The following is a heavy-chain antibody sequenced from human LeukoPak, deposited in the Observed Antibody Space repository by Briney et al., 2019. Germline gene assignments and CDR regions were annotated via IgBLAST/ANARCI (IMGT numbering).Heavy chain of an antibody. CDR3: ARDRSLGCDH. CDR1: GFTFTSYW. V-gene: IGHV3-7*03. D-gene: IGHD1-26*01. J-gene: IGHJ4*02. Sequence: GGSLRLSCAASGFTFTSYWMTWVRPAPGKGLEWVANINQDGSDKYYVDSVKGRFTISRDNAKNSLYLQMNSLRVEDTAVYYCARDRSLGCDHWGQGTLVTVSS. CDR2: INQDGSDK.